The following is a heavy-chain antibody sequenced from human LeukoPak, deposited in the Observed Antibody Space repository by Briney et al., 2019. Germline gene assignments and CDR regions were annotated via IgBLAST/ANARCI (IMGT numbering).Heavy chain of an antibody. CDR2: MCGTAGCT. Sequence: SGGSLRLSCQASGFTFYMYAMSWVRQAPGKGLEWVASMCGTAGCTFYPDSVKGRLTISRDNSKNVLYLRMNSLTAEDTAIYYCAKDRPNFHENSGHYYRRDGDSWGQGTLVTVSS. J-gene: IGHJ5*01. D-gene: IGHD3-22*01. V-gene: IGHV3-23*01. CDR1: GFTFYMYA. CDR3: AKDRPNFHENSGHYYRRDGDS.